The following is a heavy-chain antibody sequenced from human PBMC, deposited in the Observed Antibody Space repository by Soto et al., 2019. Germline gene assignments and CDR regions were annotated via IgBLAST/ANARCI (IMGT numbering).Heavy chain of an antibody. J-gene: IGHJ4*02. V-gene: IGHV3-48*02. D-gene: IGHD3-22*01. CDR3: ARDYYDSSGYSVSFDY. CDR2: ISSSTI. Sequence: PGGSLRLSCAASGFTFSSYSMNWVRQAPGKGLKWVSYISSSTIYYADSVKGRFTISRDNAKNSLYLQMNSLRDEDTAVYYCARDYYDSSGYSVSFDYWGQGTLVTVSS. CDR1: GFTFSSYS.